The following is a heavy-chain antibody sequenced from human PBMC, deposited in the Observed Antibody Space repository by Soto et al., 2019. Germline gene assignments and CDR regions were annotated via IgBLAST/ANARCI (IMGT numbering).Heavy chain of an antibody. CDR1: GGSISRYY. CDR2: IYYSGST. D-gene: IGHD5-18*01. J-gene: IGHJ4*02. Sequence: PSETLSLTCTVSGGSISRYYWSWIRQPPGKGLEWIGYIYYSGSTNYNPSLRSRVTISVDTSKNQFSLKLSSVTAADTAVYYCARSDTAMVTFYFDYWGQGTLVTVSS. CDR3: ARSDTAMVTFYFDY. V-gene: IGHV4-59*01.